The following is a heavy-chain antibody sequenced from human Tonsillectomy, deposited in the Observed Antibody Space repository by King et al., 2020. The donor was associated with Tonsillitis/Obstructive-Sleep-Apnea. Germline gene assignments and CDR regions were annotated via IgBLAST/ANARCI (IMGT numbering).Heavy chain of an antibody. V-gene: IGHV3-30*04. CDR1: GFTFSSYA. D-gene: IGHD6-19*01. CDR2: ISYDGRNK. Sequence: VQLVESGGGVVQPGRSLRLSCAASGFTFSSYAMHWVRQAPGKGLEWVAVISYDGRNKYYADSVKGRFTISRDNSKNTLYLQMNSLRAEDTAVYYCARTYSSGWEDAFDIWGQGTMVTVSS. J-gene: IGHJ3*02. CDR3: ARTYSSGWEDAFDI.